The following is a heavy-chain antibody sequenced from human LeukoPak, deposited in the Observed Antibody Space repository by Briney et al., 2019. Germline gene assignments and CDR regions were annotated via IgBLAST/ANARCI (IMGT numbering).Heavy chain of an antibody. V-gene: IGHV4-4*07. CDR2: IYTSGST. CDR1: GVSISSYY. CDR3: AREGCSSTSCHINGWFDP. J-gene: IGHJ5*02. Sequence: SETLSLTCTVSGVSISSYYWSWIRQPAGKGLEWIGRIYTSGSTNYNPSLKSRVTMSVDTSKNQFSLKLSSVTAADTAVYYCAREGCSSTSCHINGWFDPWGQGTLVTVSS. D-gene: IGHD2-2*02.